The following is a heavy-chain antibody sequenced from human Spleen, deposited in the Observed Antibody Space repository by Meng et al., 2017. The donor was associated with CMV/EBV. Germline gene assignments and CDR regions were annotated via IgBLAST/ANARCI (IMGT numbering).Heavy chain of an antibody. J-gene: IGHJ4*02. Sequence: GESLKISCAASGFTFSNYAMSCVRQAPGKGLEWVANIKEDGSEKHDVDSVRGRFTISRDNAKNSLYLQMNSLRAEDTAVYYCVRDLGQLVVDYFDYWGQGTLVTVSS. CDR2: IKEDGSEK. D-gene: IGHD2-15*01. V-gene: IGHV3-7*01. CDR1: GFTFSNYA. CDR3: VRDLGQLVVDYFDY.